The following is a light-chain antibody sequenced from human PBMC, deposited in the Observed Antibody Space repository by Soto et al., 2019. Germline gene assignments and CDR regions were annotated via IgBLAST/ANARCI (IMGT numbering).Light chain of an antibody. V-gene: IGKV3-20*01. CDR2: GAS. CDR1: QSVSSY. Sequence: EIVMTQSPATLSVSPGERATPSRRASQSVSSYLAWYQQKPGQAPRLLIFGASIRVTGIPDRFIGSGSGTDFTLTISRLEPEDFAVYYCQHYVTSLTTFGQGTKVDIK. CDR3: QHYVTSLTT. J-gene: IGKJ1*01.